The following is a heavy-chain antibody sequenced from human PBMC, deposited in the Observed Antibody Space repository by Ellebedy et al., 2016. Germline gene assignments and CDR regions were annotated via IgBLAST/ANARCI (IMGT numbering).Heavy chain of an antibody. Sequence: GESLKISXTASGFTLYRMHWVRQAPGKGLESLSFISGRGDDIHYADAVRGRFTSSRDIDRNSVFLRMDSLTEGDTAMYYCATNLADCTGTACYSSLDKWGQGTQVTVSS. D-gene: IGHD2-15*01. CDR3: ATNLADCTGTACYSSLDK. J-gene: IGHJ4*02. CDR2: ISGRGDDI. CDR1: GFTLYR. V-gene: IGHV3-48*02.